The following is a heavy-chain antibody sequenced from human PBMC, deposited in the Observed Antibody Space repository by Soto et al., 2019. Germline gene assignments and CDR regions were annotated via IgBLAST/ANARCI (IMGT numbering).Heavy chain of an antibody. CDR2: IYPGDSDT. CDR3: AGRYYGSGSYYPTLFDY. D-gene: IGHD3-10*01. J-gene: IGHJ4*02. CDR1: GYSFTSYW. Sequence: GESLKISCKGSGYSFTSYWIGWVRQMPGKGLEWMGIIYPGDSDTRYSPSFQGQVTISADKSISTAYLQWSSLKASDTAMYYCAGRYYGSGSYYPTLFDYWGQGTLVTVSS. V-gene: IGHV5-51*01.